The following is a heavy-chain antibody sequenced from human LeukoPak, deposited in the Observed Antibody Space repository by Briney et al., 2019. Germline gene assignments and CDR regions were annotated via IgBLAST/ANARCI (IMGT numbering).Heavy chain of an antibody. CDR3: ARYYYDSSGYYVLDY. V-gene: IGHV4-59*01. J-gene: IGHJ4*02. D-gene: IGHD3-22*01. CDR2: IYYSGST. CDR1: GGSISSYY. Sequence: PSETLSLTCTVSGGSISSYYWSLIRQPPGNGLEWIGYIYYSGSTNYNPSLKSRVTISVDTSKNQFSLKLSSVTAADTAVYYCARYYYDSSGYYVLDYWGQGTLVTVSS.